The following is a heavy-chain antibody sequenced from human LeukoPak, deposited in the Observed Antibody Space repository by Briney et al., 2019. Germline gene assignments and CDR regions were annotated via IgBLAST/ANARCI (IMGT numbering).Heavy chain of an antibody. D-gene: IGHD2-2*01. Sequence: ASVKVSCKASAYIFTAYYMHWVRQAPGQGLEWMGWINPNSGGTNFAQRFQGRVTMTRDTSISTAYMELRSLRSDDTAVYYCARFSPSFYQLLTYYYYYYMDVWGKGTTVTVSS. CDR1: AYIFTAYY. CDR2: INPNSGGT. J-gene: IGHJ6*03. V-gene: IGHV1-2*02. CDR3: ARFSPSFYQLLTYYYYYYMDV.